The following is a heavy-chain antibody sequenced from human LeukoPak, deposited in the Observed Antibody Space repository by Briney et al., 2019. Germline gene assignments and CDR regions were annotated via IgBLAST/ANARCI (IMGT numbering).Heavy chain of an antibody. Sequence: GGSLRLSCAASGLNFSSRWMNWVRQAPGQGLKWVASIKEDGSEKHYVDSVKGRFTISRDNGKNSLYLQMNSLRAEDTAVYYCARDSGWWRFDFWGQGTLVTVSS. CDR2: IKEDGSEK. D-gene: IGHD6-13*01. J-gene: IGHJ4*02. CDR3: ARDSGWWRFDF. CDR1: GLNFSSRW. V-gene: IGHV3-7*03.